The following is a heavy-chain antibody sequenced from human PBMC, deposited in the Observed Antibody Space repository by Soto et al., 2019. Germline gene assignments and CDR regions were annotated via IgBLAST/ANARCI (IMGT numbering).Heavy chain of an antibody. CDR2: IHNGGTT. Sequence: SETLSLTCSVSGASISSGAYYWNWVRQYPGRGLEWIANIHNGGTTYTNPSLRSRVSVSVDTSENQFSLKLSSVTAADTAVYYCAREIQRYFDYWGQGTLVTSPQ. J-gene: IGHJ4*02. CDR1: GASISSGAYY. V-gene: IGHV4-31*03. CDR3: AREIQRYFDY. D-gene: IGHD1-1*01.